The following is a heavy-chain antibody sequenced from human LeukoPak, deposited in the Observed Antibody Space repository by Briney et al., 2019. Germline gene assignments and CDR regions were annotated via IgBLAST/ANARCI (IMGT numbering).Heavy chain of an antibody. Sequence: PGGSLRLSCAASGFTFSSYSMNWVRQAPGKGLEWVSSISSSSSYIYYADSVKGRFTISRDNAKNSLYLQMNSLRAEDTAVYYCARVTEGFGELYPLNWFDPWGQGTLVTVSS. CDR1: GFTFSSYS. J-gene: IGHJ5*02. V-gene: IGHV3-21*01. CDR2: ISSSSSYI. D-gene: IGHD3-10*01. CDR3: ARVTEGFGELYPLNWFDP.